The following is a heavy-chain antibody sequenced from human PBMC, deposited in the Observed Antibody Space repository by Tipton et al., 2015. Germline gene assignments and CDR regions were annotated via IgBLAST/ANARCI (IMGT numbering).Heavy chain of an antibody. CDR3: ARGMEPPGGMDV. D-gene: IGHD1-26*01. CDR1: RFTFSSYA. CDR2: ISYDGSTE. V-gene: IGHV3-30*03. J-gene: IGHJ6*02. Sequence: SLRLSCAASRFTFSSYAMHWVRQAPGKGLEWVAVISYDGSTEYYVDSVKGRFTISRDNPKNTLYLQMNSLRAEDTAVYYCARGMEPPGGMDVWGQGTTVSAS.